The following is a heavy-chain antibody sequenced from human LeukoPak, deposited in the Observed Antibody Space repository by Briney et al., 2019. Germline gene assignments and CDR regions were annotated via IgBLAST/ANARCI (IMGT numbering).Heavy chain of an antibody. CDR3: ARAKSGWYAGAFTFDY. CDR2: VYYSGST. V-gene: IGHV4-30-4*01. CDR1: GCSISSGDYY. J-gene: IGHJ4*02. Sequence: PSQTLSLTCTVSGCSISSGDYYWSWIRQPPGKGLEWIGYVYYSGSTYYNPSLKSRVTISVDTPKNQFSLKLSSVTAADTAVYYCARAKSGWYAGAFTFDYWGQGTLVTVSS. D-gene: IGHD6-19*01.